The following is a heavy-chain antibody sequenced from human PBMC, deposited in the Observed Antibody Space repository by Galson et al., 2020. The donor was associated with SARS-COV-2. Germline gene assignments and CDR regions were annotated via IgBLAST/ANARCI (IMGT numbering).Heavy chain of an antibody. CDR2: ISWNSGSI. CDR1: GFTFDDYA. J-gene: IGHJ4*02. D-gene: IGHD1-1*01. Sequence: GGSLRLSCAASGFTFDDYAMHWVRQAPGKGLEWVSGISWNSGSIGYADSVKGRFTISRDNAKNSLYLQMNSLRAEDTALYYCAKGRGTTGTTVLDYWGQGTLVTVSS. CDR3: AKGRGTTGTTVLDY. V-gene: IGHV3-9*01.